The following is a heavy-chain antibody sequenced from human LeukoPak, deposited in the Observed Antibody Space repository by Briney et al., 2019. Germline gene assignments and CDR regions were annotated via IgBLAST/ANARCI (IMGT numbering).Heavy chain of an antibody. CDR1: GFTFSSYG. J-gene: IGHJ4*02. D-gene: IGHD2-21*01. Sequence: GGSLRLSCAASGFTFSSYGMHWVRQAPGKGLEWVAVISYDGSNKYYADSVKGRFTISRDNSKNTLYLQMNSLRAEDTAVYYCASGVVLVSALQYWGQGTLVTVSS. CDR2: ISYDGSNK. V-gene: IGHV3-30*03. CDR3: ASGVVLVSALQY.